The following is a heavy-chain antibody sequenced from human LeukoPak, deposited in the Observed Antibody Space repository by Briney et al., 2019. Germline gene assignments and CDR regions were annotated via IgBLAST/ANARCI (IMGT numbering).Heavy chain of an antibody. J-gene: IGHJ5*02. CDR3: AQSLGSSNWIGNWFDP. D-gene: IGHD6-13*01. CDR2: IYYTGTT. V-gene: IGHV4-39*01. CDR1: GGSISSSSHS. Sequence: SETLSLTCTVSGGSISSSSHSWGWIRQPPGKGLEWTGSIYYTGTTYYNPPLKSRVTISVDTSKNQFSLKLNSVTAADTAVCYCAQSLGSSNWIGNWFDPWGQGTLVTVSS.